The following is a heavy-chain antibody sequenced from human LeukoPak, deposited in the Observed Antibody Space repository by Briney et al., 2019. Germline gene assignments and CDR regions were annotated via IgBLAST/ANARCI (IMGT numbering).Heavy chain of an antibody. J-gene: IGHJ6*03. CDR3: ARDGSSRYYYYMDV. D-gene: IGHD3-16*02. Sequence: GGSLRLSCAASGFTFSSYSMNWVRQAPGKGLEWVSYISSSSSTIYYADSVKGRFTISRDNAKNSLYLQMNSLRAEDTAVYYCARDGSSRYYYYMDVWGKGTTVTVSS. V-gene: IGHV3-48*04. CDR2: ISSSSSTI. CDR1: GFTFSSYS.